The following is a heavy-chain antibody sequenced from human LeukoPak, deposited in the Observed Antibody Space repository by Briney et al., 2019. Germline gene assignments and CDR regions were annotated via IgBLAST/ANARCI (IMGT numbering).Heavy chain of an antibody. V-gene: IGHV1-18*01. CDR2: ISAYNGNT. CDR1: GYTFTSYG. Sequence: ASVNVSCKASGYTFTSYGISWVRQAPGQGLEWMGWISAYNGNTNYAQKLQGRVTMTTDTSTSTAYMELRSLRSDDTAVYYCARDVDGGDTDDAFDIWGQGTMVTVSS. J-gene: IGHJ3*02. D-gene: IGHD2-21*01. CDR3: ARDVDGGDTDDAFDI.